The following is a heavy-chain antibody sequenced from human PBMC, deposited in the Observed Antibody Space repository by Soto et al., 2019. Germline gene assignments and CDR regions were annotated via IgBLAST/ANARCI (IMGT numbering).Heavy chain of an antibody. J-gene: IGHJ6*02. V-gene: IGHV3-30-3*01. CDR1: GFTFSSYA. CDR2: ISYDGSNK. D-gene: IGHD2-15*01. CDR3: ARGDREDIAVVVGARPGEYGVDV. Sequence: LRLSCAASGFTFSSYAMHWVRQAPGKGLECVAVISYDGSNKFYRDSVKGRFTISRDNTKNTLYLQINSLRYEDTAVYYCARGDREDIAVVVGARPGEYGVDVWGQGTTVTVSS.